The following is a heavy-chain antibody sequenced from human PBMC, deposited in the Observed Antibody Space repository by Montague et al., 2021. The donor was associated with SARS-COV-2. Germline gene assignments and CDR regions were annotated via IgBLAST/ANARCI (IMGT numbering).Heavy chain of an antibody. CDR2: VCYSGRS. V-gene: IGHV4-59*01. D-gene: IGHD2-15*01. CDR1: GDSIRTSD. CDR3: VRADRRDTDTPHLYYYKGMDL. J-gene: IGHJ6*02. Sequence: SETLSLTCTVSGDSIRTSDRAWIRLPPGNGLEWYRFVCYSGRSSYNSSLKSRVTISVDTSKNQVSLNLRSVTAADTAVYFCVRADRRDTDTPHLYYYKGMDLWGQGTTVTVSS.